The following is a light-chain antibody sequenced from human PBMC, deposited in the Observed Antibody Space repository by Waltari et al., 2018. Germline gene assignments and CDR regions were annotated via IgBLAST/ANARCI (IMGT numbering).Light chain of an antibody. Sequence: SYVLTQPPSMSVAPGQTARIPCGGDDLETKLVHWYQQGPGQAPVLVIHDDAYRPAGIPERFSGSKSGNTATLIINKVEAADEADYYCQVWDTSGDPWVFGGGTKVTVL. J-gene: IGLJ3*02. CDR2: DDA. CDR1: DLETKL. V-gene: IGLV3-21*02. CDR3: QVWDTSGDPWV.